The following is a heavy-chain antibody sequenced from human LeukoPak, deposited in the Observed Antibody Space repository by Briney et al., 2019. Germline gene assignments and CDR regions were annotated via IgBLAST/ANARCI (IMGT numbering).Heavy chain of an antibody. J-gene: IGHJ5*02. D-gene: IGHD2-21*02. Sequence: SETLSLTCAVYGGSFSGYYWSWIRQPPGKGLEWIGEINHSGSTNYNPSLKSRVTISVDTSKNQFSLKLSSVTAADTAVYYCARGDCGIDCPKYNWFYPWGQGTLVTVSS. CDR2: INHSGST. CDR1: GGSFSGYY. V-gene: IGHV4-34*01. CDR3: ARGDCGIDCPKYNWFYP.